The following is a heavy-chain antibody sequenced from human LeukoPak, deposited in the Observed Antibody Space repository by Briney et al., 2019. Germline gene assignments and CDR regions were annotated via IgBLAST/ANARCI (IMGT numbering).Heavy chain of an antibody. V-gene: IGHV1-24*01. CDR2: FDPEDGET. J-gene: IGHJ4*02. CDR1: GYTLTELS. D-gene: IGHD3-9*01. Sequence: GASVKASCKVSGYTLTELSMHWVRQAPGKGLEWMGGFDPEDGETIYAQKFQGRVTMTEDTSTETAYMELSSLRSEDTAVYYCATDLSHYDILTGFDYWGQGTLVTVSS. CDR3: ATDLSHYDILTGFDY.